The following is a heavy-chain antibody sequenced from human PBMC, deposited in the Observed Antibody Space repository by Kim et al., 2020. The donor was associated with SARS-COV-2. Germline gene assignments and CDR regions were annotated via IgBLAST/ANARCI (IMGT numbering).Heavy chain of an antibody. J-gene: IGHJ3*02. Sequence: GGSLRLSCTASGFTFSTYSMNWVRQAPGKGLEWVSSISSSSSYIYYADSVKGRFTISRDNAKNSLYLQMNSLRAEDTAVYYCAKDGGRYCTGCVCVEAFDIWGQGTMVTVSS. D-gene: IGHD2-8*02. CDR1: GFTFSTYS. CDR3: AKDGGRYCTGCVCVEAFDI. V-gene: IGHV3-21*01. CDR2: ISSSSSYI.